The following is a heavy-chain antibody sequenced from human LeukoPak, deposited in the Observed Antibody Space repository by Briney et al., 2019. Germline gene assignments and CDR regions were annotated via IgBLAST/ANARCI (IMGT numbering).Heavy chain of an antibody. CDR3: ATDFYDST. J-gene: IGHJ5*02. CDR2: IRSNYDGGTI. V-gene: IGHV3-15*07. Sequence: GGALRLSYATSGFTFSNAWMNWVRQAPGKGLEWVGRIRSNYDGGTIDYAAPVKGRFTLSRDDSKTTLYLQMSSLQTEDTAVYYCATDFYDSTWGQGTLVTVSS. CDR1: GFTFSNAW. D-gene: IGHD3-22*01.